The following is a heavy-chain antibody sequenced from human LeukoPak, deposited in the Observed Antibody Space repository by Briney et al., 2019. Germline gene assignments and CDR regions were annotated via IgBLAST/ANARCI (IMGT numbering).Heavy chain of an antibody. CDR2: IYHSGST. Sequence: KPSETLSLTCAVSGGSISSSNWWSWVRQPPGKGLEWIGEIYHSGSTNYNPSLKSRVTISVDKSKNQFSLKLSSVTAADTAVYYCATSTGPIRYFDYWGQGTLVTVSS. J-gene: IGHJ4*02. CDR1: GGSISSSNW. D-gene: IGHD1-1*01. CDR3: ATSTGPIRYFDY. V-gene: IGHV4-4*02.